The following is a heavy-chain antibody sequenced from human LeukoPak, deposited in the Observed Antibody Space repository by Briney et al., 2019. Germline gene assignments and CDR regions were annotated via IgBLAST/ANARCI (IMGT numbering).Heavy chain of an antibody. CDR2: IYPGDSDT. V-gene: IGHV5-51*01. J-gene: IGHJ4*02. CDR3: ARLQAVGAQTTHLGC. D-gene: IGHD1-7*01. Sequence: GESLKISCKGSGYSFTSYWIGWVRQLPGKGLEWMGIIYPGDSDTRYSPSFQGQVTISADKSVSTAYLQWSSLKASDTAMYYCARLQAVGAQTTHLGCWAQGTLVTVSS. CDR1: GYSFTSYW.